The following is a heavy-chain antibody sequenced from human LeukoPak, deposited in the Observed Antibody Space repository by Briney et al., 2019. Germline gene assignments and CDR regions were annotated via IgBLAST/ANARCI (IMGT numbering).Heavy chain of an antibody. CDR3: AKDRDVDIVATVPHY. J-gene: IGHJ4*02. CDR1: GFTFSSYG. D-gene: IGHD5-12*01. CDR2: IRYDGSNK. Sequence: PGGSLRLSCAASGFTFSSYGMHWVRQAPGKGLEWVAFIRYDGSNKYYADSVKGRFTISRDNSKNTLYLQMNSLRAEDTAVYYCAKDRDVDIVATVPHYWGQGTLVTVSS. V-gene: IGHV3-30*02.